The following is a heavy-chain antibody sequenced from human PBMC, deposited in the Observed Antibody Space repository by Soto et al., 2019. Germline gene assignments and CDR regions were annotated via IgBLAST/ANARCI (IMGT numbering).Heavy chain of an antibody. J-gene: IGHJ4*02. CDR1: GGSFSSQS. D-gene: IGHD2-21*02. CDR2: IPPGGSP. CDR3: ATYEVTATIQDY. Sequence: SETLYLTGAIYGGSFSSQSWTWGRQSPGKGLEWIGEIPPGGSPHYNPSLRSRVIISGDASKSQFSLELSSLTAADTAVYYCATYEVTATIQDYWGQGTQVTVSS. V-gene: IGHV4-34*01.